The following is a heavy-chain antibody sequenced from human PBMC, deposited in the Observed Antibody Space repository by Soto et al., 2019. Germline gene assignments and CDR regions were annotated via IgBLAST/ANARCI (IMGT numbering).Heavy chain of an antibody. CDR3: ARHLPYCGGDCYSLDY. D-gene: IGHD2-21*02. CDR2: IYYSGST. Sequence: ETLSLTCTVSGGSISSYYWSWIRQPPGKGLEWIGYIYYSGSTNYNPSLKSRVTISVDTSKNQFSLKLSSVTAADTAVYYCARHLPYCGGDCYSLDYWGQGTLVTVSS. J-gene: IGHJ4*02. V-gene: IGHV4-59*08. CDR1: GGSISSYY.